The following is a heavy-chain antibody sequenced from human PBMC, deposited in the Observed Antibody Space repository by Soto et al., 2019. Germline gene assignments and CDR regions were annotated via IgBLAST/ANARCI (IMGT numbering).Heavy chain of an antibody. CDR1: GFTFSSYA. V-gene: IGHV3-23*01. CDR2: ISGSGGST. Sequence: EVQLLESGGGLVQPGGSLRLSCAASGFTFSSYAMYWVRQAPEKGLEWVSVISGSGGSTYYADAVKGRFTISRDNSKNTLYLQMNSLRAEDTAVYYCAKRTVGWYFDLWGRGTLVTVSS. J-gene: IGHJ2*01. CDR3: AKRTVGWYFDL. D-gene: IGHD4-17*01.